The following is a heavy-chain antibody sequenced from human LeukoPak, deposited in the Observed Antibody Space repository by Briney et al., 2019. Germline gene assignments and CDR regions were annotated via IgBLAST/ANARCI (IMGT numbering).Heavy chain of an antibody. CDR3: ARDMGSSSWIDAFDI. Sequence: PSETLSLTCTVSGGSISSYYWSWIRQPAGKGLEWIGRIYTSGSTNYNPSLKSRVTMSVDTSKNQFSLKLSSVTAADTAVYYCARDMGSSSWIDAFDIWSQGTMVTVSS. V-gene: IGHV4-4*07. CDR2: IYTSGST. J-gene: IGHJ3*02. D-gene: IGHD6-13*01. CDR1: GGSISSYY.